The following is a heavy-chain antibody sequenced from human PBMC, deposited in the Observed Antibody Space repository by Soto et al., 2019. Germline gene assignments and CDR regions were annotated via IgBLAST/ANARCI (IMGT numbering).Heavy chain of an antibody. J-gene: IGHJ6*02. CDR1: GFTFSSYG. CDR2: ISYDGSNK. Sequence: SGGSLRLSCAASGFTFSSYGMHWVRQAPGKGLEWVAVISYDGSNKYYADSVKGRFTISRDNSKNTLYLQMNSLRAEDTAVYYCAKDLRGSYCGDYYYYYGMDVWGQGTTVTVSS. V-gene: IGHV3-30*18. D-gene: IGHD1-26*01. CDR3: AKDLRGSYCGDYYYYYGMDV.